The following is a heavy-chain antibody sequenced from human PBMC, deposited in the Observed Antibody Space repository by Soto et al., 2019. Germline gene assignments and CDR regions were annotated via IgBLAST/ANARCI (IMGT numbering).Heavy chain of an antibody. J-gene: IGHJ3*01. CDR1: GGSISSYY. CDR3: ARRWGDTFDF. V-gene: IGHV4-59*08. Sequence: SETLSLTCTVSGGSISSYYWSWIRQPPGKGLEWIGYIYYSGSTNYNPSLKSRVTISVDTSKNQFSLKLSSVTAADTAVYYCARRWGDTFDFWGQGTMVTVSS. D-gene: IGHD3-16*01. CDR2: IYYSGST.